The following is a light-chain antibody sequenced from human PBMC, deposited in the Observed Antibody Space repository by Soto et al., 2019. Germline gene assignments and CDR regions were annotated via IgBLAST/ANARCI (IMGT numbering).Light chain of an antibody. Sequence: EIVLTQSPGTLSMSPGERATLSCRASQSITQSFLAWYQQRPGQSPMLLIYCASNRAAGIPGRFSGSGSGTDFSLTISRLEPEDFAVYYCQPSASSPLTFGGGPKVEIK. CDR1: QSITQSF. CDR2: CAS. V-gene: IGKV3-20*01. CDR3: QPSASSPLT. J-gene: IGKJ4*01.